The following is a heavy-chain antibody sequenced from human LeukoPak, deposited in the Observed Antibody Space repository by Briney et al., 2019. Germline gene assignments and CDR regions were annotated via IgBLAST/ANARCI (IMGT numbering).Heavy chain of an antibody. V-gene: IGHV3-53*01. D-gene: IGHD3-9*01. CDR3: ARANYDILTGYYKGAFDI. Sequence: GGSLRLSCAASGFTVSSNYMSWVRQAPGKGLEWVSVIYSGGSTYYADSVKGQFTISRDNSKNTLYLQMNSLRAEDTAVYYCARANYDILTGYYKGAFDIWGQGTMVTVSS. J-gene: IGHJ3*02. CDR1: GFTVSSNY. CDR2: IYSGGST.